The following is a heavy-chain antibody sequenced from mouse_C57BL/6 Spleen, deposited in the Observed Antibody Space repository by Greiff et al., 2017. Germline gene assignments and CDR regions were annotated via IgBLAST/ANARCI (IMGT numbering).Heavy chain of an antibody. V-gene: IGHV1-69*01. D-gene: IGHD1-1*01. J-gene: IGHJ1*03. CDR1: GYTFTSYW. Sequence: VQLQQPGAELVMPGASVKLSCKASGYTFTSYWMHWVKQRPGQGLEWIGEIDPSDSYTNYNQKFKGKSTLTVDTSSSTAYMQLSSLTSEDSAVYDCARDTTVGARYFDGWGTGTTVTVSS. CDR3: ARDTTVGARYFDG. CDR2: IDPSDSYT.